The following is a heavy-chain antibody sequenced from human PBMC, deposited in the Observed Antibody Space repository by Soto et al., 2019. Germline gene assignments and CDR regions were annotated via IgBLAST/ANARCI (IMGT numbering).Heavy chain of an antibody. CDR2: IIPIFGTA. V-gene: IGHV1-69*01. CDR1: GGTFSSYA. Sequence: QVQLVQSGAEVKKPGSSVKGSCKASGGTFSSYAISWVRQAPGQGLEWMGGIIPIFGTANYAQKFQGRVTITVDESTSTAYMELSSLRSEDTAVYHCAREGVRQHRPDLHYYYYGMDVWGQGTTVTVSS. D-gene: IGHD6-13*01. CDR3: AREGVRQHRPDLHYYYYGMDV. J-gene: IGHJ6*02.